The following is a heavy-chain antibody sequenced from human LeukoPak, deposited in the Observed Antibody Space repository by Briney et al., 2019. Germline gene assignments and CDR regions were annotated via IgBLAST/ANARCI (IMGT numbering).Heavy chain of an antibody. CDR1: GFTFSDYY. CDR3: ASDYYDSSGYYQKFDY. Sequence: GGSLRLSCAASGFTFSDYYMSWIRQAPGKGLEWVSYISSSGSTIYYADSVKGRFTISRDNAKNSLYLQMNSLRAEDTAVYYCASDYYDSSGYYQKFDYWGQGTLVTVSS. J-gene: IGHJ4*02. D-gene: IGHD3-22*01. V-gene: IGHV3-11*04. CDR2: ISSSGSTI.